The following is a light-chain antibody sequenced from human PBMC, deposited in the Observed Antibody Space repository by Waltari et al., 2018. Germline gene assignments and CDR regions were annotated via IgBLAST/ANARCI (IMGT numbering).Light chain of an antibody. V-gene: IGKV3-20*01. CDR2: GAS. J-gene: IGKJ1*01. CDR3: QQYGESPWT. Sequence: EVMLTQSPGTLSLSPGERATLSCRASQRVTSNYLAWYQQRPGQAPRLLIFGASLRAAGISDNFRGGGSGTDFTLTINRLEPADFAVYYCQQYGESPWTFGQGTKVEVK. CDR1: QRVTSNY.